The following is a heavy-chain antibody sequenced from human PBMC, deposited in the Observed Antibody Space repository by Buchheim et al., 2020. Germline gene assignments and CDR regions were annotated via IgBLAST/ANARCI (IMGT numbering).Heavy chain of an antibody. Sequence: EVLLVESGGGLVQPGGSLRLSCAASGFTFSNYWMHWVRQAPGKGLVWVSRINSDGSSTNYADSVKGRFTISRDNAENTLDLQMSSLRAEDTAVYYCARDWYCTSSSCRYFDYWGQGT. CDR2: INSDGSST. CDR3: ARDWYCTSSSCRYFDY. CDR1: GFTFSNYW. D-gene: IGHD2-2*01. V-gene: IGHV3-74*01. J-gene: IGHJ4*02.